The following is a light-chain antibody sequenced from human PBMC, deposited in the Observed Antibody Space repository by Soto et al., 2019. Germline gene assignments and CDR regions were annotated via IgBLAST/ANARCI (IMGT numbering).Light chain of an antibody. Sequence: EIVLTQSPGTLSLSPGEGATLSCRASQSVSSNHLAWYHQKPGQAPRLLIFGASSRASDIPDRFSGSGSGTDFTPTIIRLEPEDFGLYYCQQYGSSPPYTVGQGTKLEI. CDR3: QQYGSSPPYT. CDR2: GAS. V-gene: IGKV3-20*01. CDR1: QSVSSNH. J-gene: IGKJ2*01.